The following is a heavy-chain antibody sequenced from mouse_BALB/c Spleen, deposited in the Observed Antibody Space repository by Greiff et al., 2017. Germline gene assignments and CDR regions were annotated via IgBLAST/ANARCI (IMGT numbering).Heavy chain of an antibody. CDR2: INPSTGYT. J-gene: IGHJ2*01. V-gene: IGHV1-7*01. Sequence: VQVVESGAELAKPGASVKMSCKASGYTFTSYWMHWVKQRPGQGLEWIGYINPSTGYTEYNQKFKDKATLTADKSSSTAYMQLSSLTSEDSAVYYCARAPRDYWGQGTTLTVSS. CDR1: GYTFTSYW. CDR3: ARAPRDY.